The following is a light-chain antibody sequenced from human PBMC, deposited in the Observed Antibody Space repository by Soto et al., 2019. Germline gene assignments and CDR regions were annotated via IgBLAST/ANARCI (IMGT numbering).Light chain of an antibody. Sequence: DIVMTQAPDSLAVSLGERATINCKSSQSVLHTSYNKNYLAWYQQKPGHPPKVLIYWASTRESGVPDRFSGRGSVTDFPLTISDLQAEDVAVYYFQQSYSSPLTFGGAPKVEIK. CDR3: QQSYSSPLT. CDR1: QSVLHTSYNKNY. V-gene: IGKV4-1*01. CDR2: WAS. J-gene: IGKJ4*01.